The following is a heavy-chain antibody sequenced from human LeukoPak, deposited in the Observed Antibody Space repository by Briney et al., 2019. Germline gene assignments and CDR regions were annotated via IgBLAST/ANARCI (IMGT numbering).Heavy chain of an antibody. J-gene: IGHJ4*02. CDR3: VKGRGVITTVTTHYFDY. CDR1: GFTFSYYG. Sequence: GGSLRLSCSASGFTFSYYGMHWVRQAPGKGLEYVSAMCNNGGSTLYGHSVKDRFTISRDNSKNTLFLQMSSLRADDTAVYYCVKGRGVITTVTTHYFDYWGEGTLVTVST. V-gene: IGHV3-64D*09. D-gene: IGHD4-11*01. CDR2: MCNNGGST.